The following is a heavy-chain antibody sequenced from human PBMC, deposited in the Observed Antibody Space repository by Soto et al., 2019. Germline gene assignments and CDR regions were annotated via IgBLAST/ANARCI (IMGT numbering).Heavy chain of an antibody. Sequence: ETLSLTCAVSGASISSSNWWSWVRQPPGKGLEWIGEIYHSGSTNYNTSLKSRVTISVDKSKNQLSLKLSSVTAADTAVYYCAGVNSVAGQNDYWGQGTLVTVYS. CDR1: GASISSSNW. J-gene: IGHJ4*02. V-gene: IGHV4-4*02. CDR2: IYHSGST. CDR3: AGVNSVAGQNDY. D-gene: IGHD6-19*01.